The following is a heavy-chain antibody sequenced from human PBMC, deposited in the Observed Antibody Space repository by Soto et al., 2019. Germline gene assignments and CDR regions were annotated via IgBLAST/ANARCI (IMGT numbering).Heavy chain of an antibody. J-gene: IGHJ4*02. CDR3: ARQIYDSDTGPNFQYYFDS. CDR1: GYSFAVDC. CDR2: IDPSDSQT. V-gene: IGHV5-10-1*01. Sequence: GESLKSSGDGSGYSFAVDCITWVLQKPGKGLEWMGRIDPSDSQTYYSPSFRGHVTISATKSITTVFLQWSSLRASDTAMYYCARQIYDSDTGPNFQYYFDSWGQGTPVTVSS. D-gene: IGHD3-22*01.